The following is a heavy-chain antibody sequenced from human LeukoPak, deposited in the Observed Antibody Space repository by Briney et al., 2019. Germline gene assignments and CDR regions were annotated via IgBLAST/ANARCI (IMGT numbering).Heavy chain of an antibody. CDR3: TRRRGGFGEGDSDY. J-gene: IGHJ4*02. CDR1: GGSVSGVY. Sequence: SETLSLTCTVSGGSVSGVYWNWIRQAPRKGLEWVGYVHTGGSISSNPSLKSRLTFSIDTSKNQVSLRLSSVTATDTAVYYCTRRRGGFGEGDSDYWGQGTPVTVST. D-gene: IGHD3-16*01. CDR2: VHTGGSI. V-gene: IGHV4-4*09.